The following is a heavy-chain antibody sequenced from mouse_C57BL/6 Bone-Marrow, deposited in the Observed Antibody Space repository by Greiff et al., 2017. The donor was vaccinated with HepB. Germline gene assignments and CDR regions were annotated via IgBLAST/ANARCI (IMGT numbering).Heavy chain of an antibody. CDR2: IDLSDSYT. CDR3: ASWDFDY. V-gene: IGHV1-50*01. D-gene: IGHD4-1*01. Sequence: QVQLQQPGAELVKPGASVKLSCKAPGYTFTSYWMQWVNQRPGQALEWIGEIDLSDSYTNYNQKLKGKATLTVDKASSTAYMQLSSLTSEDSAVYYCASWDFDYWGRGTTLTVSS. J-gene: IGHJ2*01. CDR1: GYTFTSYW.